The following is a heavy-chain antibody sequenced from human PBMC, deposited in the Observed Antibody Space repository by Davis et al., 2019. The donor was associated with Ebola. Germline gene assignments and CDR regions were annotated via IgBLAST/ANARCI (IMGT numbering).Heavy chain of an antibody. V-gene: IGHV3-21*01. Sequence: GESLKISCAASGFTFSTYSMSWVRQAPGKGLEWVSSISSDSDYIYYADSAKGRFTISRDNAKNSLYLQMNSLRAEDTAVYYCARDRSGYNYGYRLDYWGQGTLVTVSS. D-gene: IGHD5-18*01. J-gene: IGHJ4*02. CDR3: ARDRSGYNYGYRLDY. CDR1: GFTFSTYS. CDR2: ISSDSDYI.